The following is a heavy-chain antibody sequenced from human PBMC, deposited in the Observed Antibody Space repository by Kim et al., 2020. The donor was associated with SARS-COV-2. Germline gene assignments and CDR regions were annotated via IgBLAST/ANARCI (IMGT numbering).Heavy chain of an antibody. Sequence: GGSLRLSCAASGFTFSSDAMSWVRQAPGKGLEWVSAISGSGGSTYYADSAKGRVTISSDNSKNTLYLQMNSLRAEDTAVYYCAKDQGEWEMGWGQGTLVTVSS. CDR2: ISGSGGST. J-gene: IGHJ4*02. CDR1: GFTFSSDA. CDR3: AKDQGEWEMG. D-gene: IGHD3-16*01. V-gene: IGHV3-23*01.